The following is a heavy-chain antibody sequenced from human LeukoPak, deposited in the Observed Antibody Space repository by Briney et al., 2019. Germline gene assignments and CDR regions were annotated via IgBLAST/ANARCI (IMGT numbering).Heavy chain of an antibody. J-gene: IGHJ4*02. CDR2: IYYSGST. CDR3: ARGYTAMATD. CDR1: GGSISSGGYY. V-gene: IGHV4-31*03. D-gene: IGHD5-18*01. Sequence: SETLSLTCTVSGGSISSGGYYWSWIRQHLGKGLEWIGYIYYSGSTYYNPSLKSRVTISVDTSKNQFSLKLSSVTAADTAVYYCARGYTAMATDWGQGTLVTVSS.